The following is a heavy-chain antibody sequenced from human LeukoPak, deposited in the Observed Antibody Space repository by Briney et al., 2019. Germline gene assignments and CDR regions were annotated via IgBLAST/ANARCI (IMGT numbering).Heavy chain of an antibody. J-gene: IGHJ5*02. Sequence: ASVKVSCKASGYTFTSYDINWVRQATGQGLEWMGWMNPNSGNTGYAQKFQGRVTMTRDTSISTAYMELSRLRSDDTAVYYCVRGDIVVLPAGIPHNWFDPWGQEPWSPSPQ. D-gene: IGHD2-2*02. V-gene: IGHV1-8*01. CDR1: GYTFTSYD. CDR3: VRGDIVVLPAGIPHNWFDP. CDR2: MNPNSGNT.